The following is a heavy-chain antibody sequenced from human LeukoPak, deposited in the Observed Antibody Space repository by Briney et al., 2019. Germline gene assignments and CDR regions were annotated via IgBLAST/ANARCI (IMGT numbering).Heavy chain of an antibody. D-gene: IGHD1-1*01. CDR1: GYSISTSYW. CDR2: IYYSGTT. CDR3: ARDLTGTKNYFDY. Sequence: PSETLSLTCAVSGYSISTSYWWGWIRQPPGKGLEWIGYIYYSGTTYYNPSLKSRVTMSLDTSKNQFSLKLSSVTAADTAVYYCARDLTGTKNYFDYWGQGTLVTVSS. V-gene: IGHV4-28*03. J-gene: IGHJ4*02.